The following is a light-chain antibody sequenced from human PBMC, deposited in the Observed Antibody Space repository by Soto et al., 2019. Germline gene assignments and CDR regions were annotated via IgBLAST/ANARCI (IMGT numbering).Light chain of an antibody. CDR3: EPRSNWPRT. CDR2: DAS. J-gene: IGKJ2*01. Sequence: EIVLTQSPATLSLSPGERATLSCRASQSVSSYLAWYQQKPGQAPRLLIYDASNRATGIPARFSGSGSGTDFTLTISSLESEDFAVYYCEPRSNWPRTFGQGTKLEIK. V-gene: IGKV3-11*01. CDR1: QSVSSY.